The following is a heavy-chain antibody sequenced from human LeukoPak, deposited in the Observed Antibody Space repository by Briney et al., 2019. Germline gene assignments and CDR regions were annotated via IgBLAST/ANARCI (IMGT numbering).Heavy chain of an antibody. CDR2: IYHSGST. D-gene: IGHD5-18*01. CDR1: GVSISSGDYY. CDR3: ARAYGTAMKFDY. J-gene: IGHJ4*02. V-gene: IGHV4-30-4*01. Sequence: SQTLSLTCTVSGVSISSGDYYWSWIRQPPGKGLEWIGYIYHSGSTYYNPSLKSRVTISVDTSKNQFSLKLSSVTAADTAVYYCARAYGTAMKFDYWGQGTLVTVSS.